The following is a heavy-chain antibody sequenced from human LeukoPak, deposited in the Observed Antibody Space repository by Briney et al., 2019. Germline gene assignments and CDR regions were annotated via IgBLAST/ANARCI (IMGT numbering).Heavy chain of an antibody. J-gene: IGHJ4*02. Sequence: GGSLRPSCAASGFSFSSYSMNWLRQAPGKGLEWVSSINRSNDYKYYADSVKGRFTISRDNTKSSLFLQMRGLRAEDTAVYYCALAGYYENSGFDFWGQGSLVTVSS. V-gene: IGHV3-21*01. CDR3: ALAGYYENSGFDF. CDR1: GFSFSSYS. CDR2: INRSNDYK. D-gene: IGHD3-22*01.